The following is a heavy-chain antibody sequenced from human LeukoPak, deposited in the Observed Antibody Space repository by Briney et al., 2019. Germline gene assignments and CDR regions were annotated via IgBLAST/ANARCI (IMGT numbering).Heavy chain of an antibody. CDR1: GFSFSNYN. J-gene: IGHJ4*02. CDR3: AREPPYSSSWAVFDS. CDR2: ITLSSTTL. V-gene: IGHV3-48*01. Sequence: GGSLRLSCEASGFSFSNYNMNWVRQAPGKGLEWVSYITLSSTTLYYADSVKGRFTISRDNAKNSLYLQMNSLRAEDSALYYYAREPPYSSSWAVFDSWGQGTLVTVSS. D-gene: IGHD6-13*01.